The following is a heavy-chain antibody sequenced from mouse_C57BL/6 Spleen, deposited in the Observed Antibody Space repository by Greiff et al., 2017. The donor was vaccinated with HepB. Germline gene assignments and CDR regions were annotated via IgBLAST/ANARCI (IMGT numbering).Heavy chain of an antibody. CDR3: ARLSNYLDY. CDR1: GYTFTSYG. Sequence: VQLQESGAELARPGASVKLSCKASGYTFTSYGISWVKQRPGQGLEWIGEIYPRSGNTYYNEKFKGKATMTADKSSSTAYMELRSLTSEDSAVYFCARLSNYLDYWGQGTTLTVSS. CDR2: IYPRSGNT. J-gene: IGHJ2*01. V-gene: IGHV1-81*01. D-gene: IGHD5-1*01.